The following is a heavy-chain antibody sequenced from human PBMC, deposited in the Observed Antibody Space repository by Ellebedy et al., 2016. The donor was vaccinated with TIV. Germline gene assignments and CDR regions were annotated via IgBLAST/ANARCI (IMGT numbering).Heavy chain of an antibody. CDR3: AIASYSGTNC. J-gene: IGHJ1*01. D-gene: IGHD1-26*01. V-gene: IGHV3-23*01. CDR2: ISESGTST. Sequence: PGGSLRLSCEASGSTFSRYFLSWVRQAPEKGLEWVSGISESGTSTYYADSVKGRFTISRDNSKNTLYLQMNNLGVEDTAVYFCAIASYSGTNCWGQGALVTVSS. CDR1: GSTFSRYF.